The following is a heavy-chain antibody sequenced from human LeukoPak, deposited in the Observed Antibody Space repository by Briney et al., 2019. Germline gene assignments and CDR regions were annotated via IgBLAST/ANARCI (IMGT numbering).Heavy chain of an antibody. J-gene: IGHJ4*02. D-gene: IGHD5-24*01. CDR1: GFTFSSYA. V-gene: IGHV3-23*01. Sequence: GGSLRLSCAASGFTFSSYAMSWVRQAPGKGLQWVSAIGGSSGNTFYADSVKGRFTIFRDNAKNTLTLQMNSLRVEDTAVYFCARDWVYKIDYWGRGTLVTVSS. CDR3: ARDWVYKIDY. CDR2: IGGSSGNT.